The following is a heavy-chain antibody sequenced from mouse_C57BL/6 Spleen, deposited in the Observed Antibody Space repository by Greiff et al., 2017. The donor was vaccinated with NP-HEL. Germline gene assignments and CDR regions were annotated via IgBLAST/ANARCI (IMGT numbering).Heavy chain of an antibody. CDR3: ARDLEDYDGRYFDY. V-gene: IGHV5-4*01. CDR1: GFTFSSYA. D-gene: IGHD2-4*01. Sequence: EVQGVESGGGLVKPGGSLKLSCAASGFTFSSYAMSWVRQTPEKRLEWVATISDGGSYTYYPDTVKGRFTISRDNAKNNLYLQMSHLKSEDTAMYYCARDLEDYDGRYFDYWGQGTTLTVSS. CDR2: ISDGGSYT. J-gene: IGHJ2*01.